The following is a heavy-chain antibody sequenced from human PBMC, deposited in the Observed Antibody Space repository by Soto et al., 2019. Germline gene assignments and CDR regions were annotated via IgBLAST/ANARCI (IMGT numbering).Heavy chain of an antibody. V-gene: IGHV4-39*01. D-gene: IGHD3-10*01. CDR2: IYYSGST. CDR3: ASHDGATPFDY. J-gene: IGHJ4*02. CDR1: GGSISSSSYY. Sequence: QLQLQESGPGLVKPSETLSLTCTVSGGSISSSSYYWGWIRQPPGKGLEWIGSIYYSGSTYYNPSLKSRLTIAVDTSQNQFPLRLSSVTAADTAVYSCASHDGATPFDYWGQGTLVTVSS.